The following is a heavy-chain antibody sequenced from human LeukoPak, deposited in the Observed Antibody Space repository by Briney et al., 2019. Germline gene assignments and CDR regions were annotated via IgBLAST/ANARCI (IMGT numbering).Heavy chain of an antibody. CDR3: ASATLRCSGGSCYEMDV. J-gene: IGHJ6*04. CDR2: IIPLSGTP. V-gene: IGHV1-69*06. CDR1: GGTFSSYT. Sequence: ASVKVSCKASGGTFSSYTISWVRQAPGQGLEWMGGIIPLSGTPDYAQKFQDRLTITADKSTSTAYMELSSLRSEDTAVYYCASATLRCSGGSCYEMDVWGKGTTVTVSS. D-gene: IGHD2-15*01.